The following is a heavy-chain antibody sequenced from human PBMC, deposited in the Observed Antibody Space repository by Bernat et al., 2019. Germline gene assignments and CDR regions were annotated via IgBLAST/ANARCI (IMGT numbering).Heavy chain of an antibody. CDR2: IYYSGTT. J-gene: IGHJ6*03. V-gene: IGHV4-59*08. Sequence: QVQLQESGPGLVKPSETLSLTCTVSGGSVNSFYWSWIRQPPGKGLEWMGYIYYSGTTHYNPFLKSRVTISVDTSKNQFSLRLSSVTPADTAVYYCARQGRSALDYYYYMDVWGKGTTVIVSS. D-gene: IGHD6-6*01. CDR3: ARQGRSALDYYYYMDV. CDR1: GGSVNSFY.